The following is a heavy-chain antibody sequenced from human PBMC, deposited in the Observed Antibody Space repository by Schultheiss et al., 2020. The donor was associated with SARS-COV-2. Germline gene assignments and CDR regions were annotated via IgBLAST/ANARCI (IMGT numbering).Heavy chain of an antibody. CDR2: ISYDGSNK. D-gene: IGHD3-3*01. V-gene: IGHV3-30*03. CDR1: GFTFSYYY. J-gene: IGHJ4*02. CDR3: ASGFYDFWSGYYKDDY. Sequence: GGSLRLSCAASGFTFSYYYMSGVRQAPGKGLEWVAVISYDGSNKYYADSVEGRFTISRDNFKNTLYLQMNSLGAEDTAVYYCASGFYDFWSGYYKDDYWGRGTLVTVSS.